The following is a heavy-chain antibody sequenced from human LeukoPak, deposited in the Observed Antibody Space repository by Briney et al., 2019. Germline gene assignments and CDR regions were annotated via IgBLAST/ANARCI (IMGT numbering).Heavy chain of an antibody. CDR1: GCTFSSYA. J-gene: IGHJ4*02. CDR3: ARGRPLWFGELLYGTLDY. CDR2: ISGSGGST. Sequence: GGSLRLSCAASGCTFSSYAMSWVRQAPGKGLEWVSAISGSGGSTYYADSVKGRFTISRDNSKNTLYLQMNSLRAEDTAVYYCARGRPLWFGELLYGTLDYWGQGTLVTVSS. V-gene: IGHV3-23*01. D-gene: IGHD3-10*01.